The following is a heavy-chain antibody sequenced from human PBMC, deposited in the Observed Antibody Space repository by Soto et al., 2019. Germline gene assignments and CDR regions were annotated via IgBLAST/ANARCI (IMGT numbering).Heavy chain of an antibody. CDR3: ARVSLRAGALDY. V-gene: IGHV3-30*03. D-gene: IGHD6-19*01. J-gene: IGHJ4*02. CDR2: ISYDGSDE. Sequence: QVQLVESGGGVVQPGRSLSLSCAASGFTFSSYGMHWVHQAPGKGLEWVAVISYDGSDEYFADSVNGRFTISRDNSENTLYLQMNYLRAEDTAVYYCARVSLRAGALDYWGQGTLVTVSS. CDR1: GFTFSSYG.